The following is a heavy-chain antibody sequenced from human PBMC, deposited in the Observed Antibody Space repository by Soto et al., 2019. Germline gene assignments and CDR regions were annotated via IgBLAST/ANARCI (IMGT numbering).Heavy chain of an antibody. CDR3: AKDSLERRYYFDY. D-gene: IGHD1-1*01. Sequence: EVQLVESGGGLVQPGRSLRLSCAASGFTFDDYAMHWVRHAPGKGLEWVSGISWNSGSIGYADSVKGRFTISRDNAKNSLYLQMNSLRAEDTALYYCAKDSLERRYYFDYWGQGTLVTVSS. CDR1: GFTFDDYA. V-gene: IGHV3-9*01. CDR2: ISWNSGSI. J-gene: IGHJ4*02.